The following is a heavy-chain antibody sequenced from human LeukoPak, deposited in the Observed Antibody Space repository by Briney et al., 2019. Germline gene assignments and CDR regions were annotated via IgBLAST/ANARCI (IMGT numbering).Heavy chain of an antibody. V-gene: IGHV3-30*04. CDR2: ISYDGSNK. CDR1: GFTFSSYA. J-gene: IGHJ4*02. D-gene: IGHD5-18*01. Sequence: GGSLRLSCAASGFTFSSYAMHWVRQAPGKGLEWVAVISYDGSNKYYADSVKGRFTISRDNSKNTLYLQMNSLRAEDTAVYYCARDLFIGYSYGYVWDYWGQGTLVTVSS. CDR3: ARDLFIGYSYGYVWDY.